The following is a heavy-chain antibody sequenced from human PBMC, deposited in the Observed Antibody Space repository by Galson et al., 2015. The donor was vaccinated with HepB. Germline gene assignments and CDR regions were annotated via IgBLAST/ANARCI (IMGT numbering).Heavy chain of an antibody. CDR3: ARVSGYYGDYYFDY. D-gene: IGHD4-17*01. CDR2: INAGSGNT. CDR1: GYTFTSYA. J-gene: IGHJ4*02. Sequence: SVKVSCKASGYTFTSYAMHWVRQAPGQRLEWMGWINAGSGNTKYSQKFQGRVTITRDTSASTAYMELSSLRSEDTAVYYCARVSGYYGDYYFDYWGQGTLVTVSS. V-gene: IGHV1-3*01.